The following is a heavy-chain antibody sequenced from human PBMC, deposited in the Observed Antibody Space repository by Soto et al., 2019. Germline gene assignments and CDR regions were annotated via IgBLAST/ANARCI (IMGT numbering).Heavy chain of an antibody. V-gene: IGHV1-69*02. Sequence: ASVKVSCKASGGTFSSYTISWVRQAPGQGLEWMGRIIPILGIANYAQKFQGRVTITADKSTSTAYMELSSLRSEDTAVYYCARSSYCSGGSCYSEEYYYYMDVWGKGTTVTVSS. CDR1: GGTFSSYT. CDR2: IIPILGIA. J-gene: IGHJ6*03. D-gene: IGHD2-15*01. CDR3: ARSSYCSGGSCYSEEYYYYMDV.